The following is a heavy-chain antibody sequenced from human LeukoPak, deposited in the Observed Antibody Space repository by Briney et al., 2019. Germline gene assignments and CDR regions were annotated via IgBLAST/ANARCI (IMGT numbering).Heavy chain of an antibody. J-gene: IGHJ4*02. V-gene: IGHV1-18*01. D-gene: IGHD2-15*01. CDR3: ARVCHWDIDNTRGDPVDY. Sequence: ASVKVSCKSSGYTFTNYGITWVRQAPGQGLEWMGWNSAYNGNTNYAQKFQGRVTMTTDTSTSTAYMEVRSLRSDDTAMYYCARVCHWDIDNTRGDPVDYWGQGTLVTVSS. CDR1: GYTFTNYG. CDR2: NSAYNGNT.